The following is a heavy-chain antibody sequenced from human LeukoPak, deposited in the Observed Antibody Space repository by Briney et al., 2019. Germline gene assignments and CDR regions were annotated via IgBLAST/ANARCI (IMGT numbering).Heavy chain of an antibody. CDR1: GFTFSDYG. CDR2: IYSGGST. J-gene: IGHJ4*02. D-gene: IGHD6-13*01. V-gene: IGHV3-NL1*01. Sequence: PGGSLRLSCAASGFTFSDYGMHWVRQAPGKGLEWVSVIYSGGSTYYGDSVKGRFTISRDNSKNTLYLQMNSLRAEDTAVYYCAPFSAVTHYYFDYWGQGTLVTVSS. CDR3: APFSAVTHYYFDY.